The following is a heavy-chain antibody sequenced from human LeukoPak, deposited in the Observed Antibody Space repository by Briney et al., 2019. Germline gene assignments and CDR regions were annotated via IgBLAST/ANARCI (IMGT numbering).Heavy chain of an antibody. CDR3: ARGSIYYGDSSAYFDY. Sequence: SETLSLTCSVYGGSFSGYFWTYIRQLPGKGLEWIGEINHRGSTSYSPSLKSRVTISRDTSKNQFSLRLTSVTAADTAVYYCARGSIYYGDSSAYFDYWGQGSLVTVSS. V-gene: IGHV4-34*01. CDR2: INHRGST. CDR1: GGSFSGYF. J-gene: IGHJ4*02. D-gene: IGHD3-22*01.